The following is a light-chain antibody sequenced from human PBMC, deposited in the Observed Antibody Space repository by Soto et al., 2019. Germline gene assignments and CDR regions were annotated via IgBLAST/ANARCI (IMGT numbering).Light chain of an antibody. CDR2: STT. Sequence: QAVVTQEPSLTVSPGGTVTLTCASSTGAVTSGYYPNWFQQKPGQAPRALIYSTTNKHPWTPARFSGSLLGGKAALTLSGVQPEDEAEYCRLLYYGSGRVFGGGTKLTVL. CDR3: LLYYGSGRV. V-gene: IGLV7-43*01. J-gene: IGLJ3*02. CDR1: TGAVTSGYY.